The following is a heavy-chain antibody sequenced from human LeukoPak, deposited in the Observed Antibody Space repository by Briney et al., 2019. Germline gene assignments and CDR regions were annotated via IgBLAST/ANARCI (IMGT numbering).Heavy chain of an antibody. CDR1: GFTFSTYS. D-gene: IGHD1-26*01. Sequence: GGSLTLSCAVSGFTFSTYSINWVCQAPGKGLEWVSYISSSSSTIYYADSVKGRFTISRDNAKNSLYLQMNSLRDEDTAVYYCARRGSSHSSVSYGIDVCGQGITVTVSS. CDR3: ARRGSSHSSVSYGIDV. V-gene: IGHV3-48*02. CDR2: ISSSSSTI. J-gene: IGHJ6*02.